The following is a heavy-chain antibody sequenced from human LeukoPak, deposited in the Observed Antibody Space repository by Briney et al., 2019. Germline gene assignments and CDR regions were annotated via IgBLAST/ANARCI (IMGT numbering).Heavy chain of an antibody. CDR2: IYYSGST. J-gene: IGHJ3*02. CDR3: ARGHQLLYGNDAFDI. D-gene: IGHD2-2*02. V-gene: IGHV4-39*07. CDR1: GDSVSYTNSY. Sequence: KSSETLSLTCTVSGDSVSYTNSYWGWVRQPPGKGLEWIGSIYYSGSTYYSPSPKSRVTISADTSKKQFSLKLSSVTAADTAVYYCARGHQLLYGNDAFDIWGQGTMVTVSS.